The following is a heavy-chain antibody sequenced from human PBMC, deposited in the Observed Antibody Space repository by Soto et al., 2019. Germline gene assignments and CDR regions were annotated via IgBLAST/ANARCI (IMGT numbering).Heavy chain of an antibody. CDR1: GGSINTYH. V-gene: IGHV4-59*08. J-gene: IGHJ5*02. CDR3: ARTVVVAATNWFGP. CDR2: IYYSGST. Sequence: PSETLSLTCTVSGGSINTYHWSWIRQPPGKGLEWIGYIYYSGSTNYNPSLKSRVTISVDTSKNQFSLKLSSVTAADTAVYYCARTVVVAATNWFGPWSQGTLVTVSS. D-gene: IGHD2-15*01.